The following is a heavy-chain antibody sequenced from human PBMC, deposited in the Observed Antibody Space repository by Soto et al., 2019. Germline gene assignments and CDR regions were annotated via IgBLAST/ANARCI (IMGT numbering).Heavy chain of an antibody. J-gene: IGHJ4*02. CDR2: ISGSGADT. CDR1: GFIFSNYA. Sequence: GGSLRLSCAPSGFIFSNYAMSWVRQARGKGLEWVSAISGSGADTYYTESVKGRFTISRDNFKNTLYLQMNSLRAEDTAVYYCAKDNGRGGGSVFDYWGQGNLVTVSS. D-gene: IGHD2-15*01. V-gene: IGHV3-23*01. CDR3: AKDNGRGGGSVFDY.